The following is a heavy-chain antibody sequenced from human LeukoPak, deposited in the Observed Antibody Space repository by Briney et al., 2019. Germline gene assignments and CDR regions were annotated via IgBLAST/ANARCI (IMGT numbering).Heavy chain of an antibody. V-gene: IGHV4-61*01. D-gene: IGHD3-10*01. CDR2: IYYSGST. CDR3: ARFRFGELSAFDY. CDR1: GGSVSSGSYY. J-gene: IGHJ4*02. Sequence: PSETLSLTCTVSGGSVSSGSYYWSWIRQPPGKGLEWIGYIYYSGSTNYNPSLKSRVTISVDTSKNQFSLKLSSVTAADTTVYYCARFRFGELSAFDYWGQGTLVTVSS.